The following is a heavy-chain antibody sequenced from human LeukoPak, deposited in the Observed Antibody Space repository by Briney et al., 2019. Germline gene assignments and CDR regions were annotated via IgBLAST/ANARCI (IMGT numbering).Heavy chain of an antibody. D-gene: IGHD4-23*01. V-gene: IGHV3-48*01. CDR3: ARVHDYGGNSAGY. CDR2: ISSSGTTM. CDR1: GFTFSSYS. Sequence: GGSLRLSCAASGFTFSSYSMYWVRQAPGKGLEWVSYISSSGTTMYYADSVKGRFTISRDNAKNSLYLQMNSLRAEDTAVYYCARVHDYGGNSAGYWGQGTLVTVSS. J-gene: IGHJ4*02.